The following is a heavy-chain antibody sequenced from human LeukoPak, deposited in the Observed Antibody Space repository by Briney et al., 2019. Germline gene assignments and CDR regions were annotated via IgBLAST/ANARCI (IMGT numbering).Heavy chain of an antibody. Sequence: SETLSLTCTVSGGSISSSHYYWDWIRQPPGKGLEWIGRIYISGSTNYNPSLKSRVTTSVDTSKNQFSLKLSSLTAADTAVYYCARPRLELGATDCSFDYWGQGILVTVSS. CDR2: IYISGST. J-gene: IGHJ4*02. V-gene: IGHV4-39*07. D-gene: IGHD1-26*01. CDR3: ARPRLELGATDCSFDY. CDR1: GGSISSSHYY.